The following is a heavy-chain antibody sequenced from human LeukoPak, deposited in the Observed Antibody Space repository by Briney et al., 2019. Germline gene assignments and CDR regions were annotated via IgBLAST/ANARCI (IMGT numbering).Heavy chain of an antibody. CDR3: AREEQWLVHDY. D-gene: IGHD6-19*01. J-gene: IGHJ4*02. V-gene: IGHV1-46*01. CDR1: GYTFTSYY. Sequence: ASVKVSCKASGYTFTSYYMHWVRQAPGQGLEWMGITNPSGGSTSYAQKFQGRVTMTRDTSTSTVYMELSSLRSEDTAVYYCAREEQWLVHDYWGQGTLVTVSS. CDR2: TNPSGGST.